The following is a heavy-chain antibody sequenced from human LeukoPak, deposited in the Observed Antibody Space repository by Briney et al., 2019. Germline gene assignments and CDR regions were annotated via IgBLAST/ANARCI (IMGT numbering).Heavy chain of an antibody. Sequence: PGGSLRLSCAASGFTFSNHWMHWVRQAPGKGLMWVSRINRGGSRTDNADSVKGRFTISRDDAKNTLYLQLNSLRAEDTAVYFCARGGSDTAMAHDYWGQGTLVTVSS. V-gene: IGHV3-74*01. CDR3: ARGGSDTAMAHDY. CDR2: INRGGSRT. J-gene: IGHJ4*02. CDR1: GFTFSNHW. D-gene: IGHD5-18*01.